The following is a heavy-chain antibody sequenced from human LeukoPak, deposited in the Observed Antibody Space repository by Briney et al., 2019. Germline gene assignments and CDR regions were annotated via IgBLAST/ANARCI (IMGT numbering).Heavy chain of an antibody. Sequence: GGSLRLSCAASGFTFSRYDMHWVRQPTGKGLEWVSGIGTAGEIYYPGSVKGRFTISRENAKNSLYLQMNSLRAGDTAVYYCARAGYSSSWYSRYFDLWGRGTLVTVSS. V-gene: IGHV3-13*01. CDR2: IGTAGEI. CDR3: ARAGYSSSWYSRYFDL. J-gene: IGHJ2*01. D-gene: IGHD6-13*01. CDR1: GFTFSRYD.